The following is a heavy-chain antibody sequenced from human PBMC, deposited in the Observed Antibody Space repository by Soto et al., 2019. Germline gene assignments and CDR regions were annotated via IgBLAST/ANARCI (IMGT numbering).Heavy chain of an antibody. V-gene: IGHV3-30*18. Sequence: GGSLRLSCAASGFTFSSYGMHWVRQAPGKGLEWVAVISYDGSNKYYADSVKGRFTISRDNSKNTLYLQMNSLRAEYTAVYYCAKDRGSLLRFLEWLLSYYMDVWGKGTTVTVSS. D-gene: IGHD3-3*01. J-gene: IGHJ6*03. CDR1: GFTFSSYG. CDR3: AKDRGSLLRFLEWLLSYYMDV. CDR2: ISYDGSNK.